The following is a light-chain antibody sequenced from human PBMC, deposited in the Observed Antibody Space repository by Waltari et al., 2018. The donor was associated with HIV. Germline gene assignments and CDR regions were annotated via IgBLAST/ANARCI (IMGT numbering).Light chain of an antibody. CDR3: ATWDNRLTTVL. Sequence: QSVLTQPPSVSAAPGQKVTISCSGGSSNVGASYVSWYQQLPGAAPKLLIFDEAQRPSGIPDRFSGSKSGTSATLGITGLQTGDEADYYCATWDNRLTTVLFGGGTKLTVL. CDR2: DEA. J-gene: IGLJ2*01. V-gene: IGLV1-51*01. CDR1: SSNVGASY.